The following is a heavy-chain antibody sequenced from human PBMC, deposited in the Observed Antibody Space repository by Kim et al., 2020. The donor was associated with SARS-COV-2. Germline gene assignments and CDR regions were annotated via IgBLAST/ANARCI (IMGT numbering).Heavy chain of an antibody. Sequence: GGSLRLSCTAPGPTFRSDVMTWVRQAPGKGLEWISSISGSGIKTYYADSAKGRFTISRDNSRDTLYLQMNSLRPEDTAVYYCAKVSIDNWNDGDCLDPWGQGTLVTVSS. D-gene: IGHD1-1*01. CDR2: ISGSGIKT. V-gene: IGHV3-23*01. CDR3: AKVSIDNWNDGDCLDP. J-gene: IGHJ5*02. CDR1: GPTFRSDV.